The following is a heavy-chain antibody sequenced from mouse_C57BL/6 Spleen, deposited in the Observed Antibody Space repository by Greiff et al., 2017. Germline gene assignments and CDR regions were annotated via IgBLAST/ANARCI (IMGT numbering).Heavy chain of an antibody. D-gene: IGHD2-1*01. CDR2: IYPGDGDT. CDR3: ARSWGNYWYFDV. CDR1: GYAFSSYW. Sequence: QVQLKESGAELVKPGASVKISCKASGYAFSSYWMNWVKQRPGKGLEWIGQIYPGDGDTNYNGKFKGKATLTADKSSSTAYMQRSSLTSEDSAVYFCARSWGNYWYFDVWGTGTTVTVSS. V-gene: IGHV1-80*01. J-gene: IGHJ1*03.